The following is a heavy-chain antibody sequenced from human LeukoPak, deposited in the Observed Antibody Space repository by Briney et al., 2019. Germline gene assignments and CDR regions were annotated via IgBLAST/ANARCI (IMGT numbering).Heavy chain of an antibody. Sequence: ASVKVSCKASGYTFTSYGISWVRQAPGQWLEWMGWISAYNGNTNYAQKLQGIVTMTTDPSTSTAYMELRSLRSDDTAVYYCARVLAVASYYFDYWGQGTLVTVSS. CDR2: ISAYNGNT. CDR3: ARVLAVASYYFDY. V-gene: IGHV1-18*01. CDR1: GYTFTSYG. D-gene: IGHD6-19*01. J-gene: IGHJ4*02.